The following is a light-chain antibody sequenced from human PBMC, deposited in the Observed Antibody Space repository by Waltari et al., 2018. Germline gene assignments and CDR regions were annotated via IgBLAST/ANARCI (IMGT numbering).Light chain of an antibody. CDR2: MTS. CDR1: GGIRWW. V-gene: IGKV1-5*03. CDR3: QQYNSYRA. Sequence: TCRASGGIRWWLSLYQQKPEKAPELLFYMTSTLEGVVPTRFSGSGSGTEFTLTINILQPDDFATYYCQQYNSYRAFGQGTKVGIK. J-gene: IGKJ1*01.